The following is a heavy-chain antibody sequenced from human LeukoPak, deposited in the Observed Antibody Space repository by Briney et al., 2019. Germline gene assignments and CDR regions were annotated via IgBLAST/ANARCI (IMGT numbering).Heavy chain of an antibody. CDR1: GYTFTSYG. CDR3: ARDLGYGDLLGDY. V-gene: IGHV1-18*04. D-gene: IGHD4-17*01. J-gene: IGHJ4*02. CDR2: ISAYNGNT. Sequence: GASVKVSCKASGYTFTSYGISWVRQAPGQGLEWMGWISAYNGNTNYAQKLQGRVTMTTDTSTSTAYIELRSLRSDDTAVYYCARDLGYGDLLGDYWGQGTLVTVSS.